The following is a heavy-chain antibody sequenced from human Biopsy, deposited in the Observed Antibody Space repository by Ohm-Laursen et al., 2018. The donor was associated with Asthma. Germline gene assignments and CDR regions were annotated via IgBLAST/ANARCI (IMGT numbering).Heavy chain of an antibody. CDR2: ISVYNGDT. J-gene: IGHJ4*02. Sequence: ASVKVSCKASGYTFTRYGIAWVRQAPGQGLEWVGWISVYNGDTNSAQKLQDRVTLTTDTYTDTAHMELRSLRSDDTAVYYCARRSYNWDDIDSWSQGTLVTVSS. D-gene: IGHD1-1*01. CDR3: ARRSYNWDDIDS. V-gene: IGHV1-18*01. CDR1: GYTFTRYG.